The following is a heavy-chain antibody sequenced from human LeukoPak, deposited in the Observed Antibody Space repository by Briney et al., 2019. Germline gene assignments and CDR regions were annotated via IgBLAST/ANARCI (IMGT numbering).Heavy chain of an antibody. Sequence: SETLSLTCTVSGGSISSYYWSWIRQPAGKRLEWIGRMYTSGSTNYNPSLKSRVTMSVDTSKNQFSLKLSSVTAADTAVYYCARDTGYSSGGDWFDPWGQGTQVTVSS. CDR2: MYTSGST. CDR1: GGSISSYY. CDR3: ARDTGYSSGGDWFDP. V-gene: IGHV4-4*07. J-gene: IGHJ5*02. D-gene: IGHD6-19*01.